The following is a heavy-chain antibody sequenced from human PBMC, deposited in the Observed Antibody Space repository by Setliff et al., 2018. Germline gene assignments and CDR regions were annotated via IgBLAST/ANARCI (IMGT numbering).Heavy chain of an antibody. Sequence: ASVKVSCKASGYTFARYYMHWVRQAPGQGLEWMGIINPSGGSTSYAQKFQGRVTMTRDTSTSTVYMELSSLRSEDTAVYYCARGGIGFSEITIFGVALYWFDPWGQGTLVTVSS. J-gene: IGHJ5*02. CDR3: ARGGIGFSEITIFGVALYWFDP. CDR2: INPSGGST. V-gene: IGHV1-46*01. CDR1: GYTFARYY. D-gene: IGHD3-3*01.